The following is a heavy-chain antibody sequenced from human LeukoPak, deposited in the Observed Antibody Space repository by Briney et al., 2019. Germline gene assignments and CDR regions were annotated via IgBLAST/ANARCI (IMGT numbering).Heavy chain of an antibody. Sequence: GGSLRLSCAVSGFTVNSNYMSWVRQAPGKGLEWVSVIYSGGSTYYADSVKGRFTISRDNSKNTLYLQMSSLRAEDTAVYYCARVPAAIDHWGQGTLVTVSS. CDR2: IYSGGST. CDR3: ARVPAAIDH. CDR1: GFTVNSNY. J-gene: IGHJ4*02. D-gene: IGHD2-2*01. V-gene: IGHV3-66*01.